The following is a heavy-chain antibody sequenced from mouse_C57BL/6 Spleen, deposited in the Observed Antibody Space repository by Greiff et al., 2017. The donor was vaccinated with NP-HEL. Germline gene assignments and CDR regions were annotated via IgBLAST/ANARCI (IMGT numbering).Heavy chain of an antibody. V-gene: IGHV1-54*01. CDR1: GYAFTNYL. D-gene: IGHD2-4*01. J-gene: IGHJ1*03. CDR3: ARADYDYDEGDWYFDV. CDR2: INPGSGGT. Sequence: QVQLQQSGAELVRPGTSVKVSCKASGYAFTNYLIEWVKQRPGQGLEWIGVINPGSGGTNYNEKFKGKATLTADKSSSTAYMQLSSLTSEDSAVYFCARADYDYDEGDWYFDVWGTGTTVTVSS.